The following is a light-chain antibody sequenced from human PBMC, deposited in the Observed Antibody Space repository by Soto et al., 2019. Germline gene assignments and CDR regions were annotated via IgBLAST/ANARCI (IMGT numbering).Light chain of an antibody. V-gene: IGLV1-44*01. Sequence: QSVLSQPTSASGTSGQRVTISCSGSRSNIGYNGVQWFQQQDPITTPKLLIYSNDHRPSGVPDRFSGSKSGTSASLAISGRQSGDEAYYYCATWDERLNGWVFGGRTKVTVL. CDR2: SND. CDR3: ATWDERLNGWV. J-gene: IGLJ3*02. CDR1: RSNIGYNG.